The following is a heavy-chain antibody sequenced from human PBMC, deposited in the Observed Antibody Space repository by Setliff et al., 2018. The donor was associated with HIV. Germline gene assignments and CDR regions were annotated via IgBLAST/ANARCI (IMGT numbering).Heavy chain of an antibody. CDR3: ARGYGAAGGGY. J-gene: IGHJ4*02. D-gene: IGHD6-25*01. Sequence: SETLSLTCKVSGGSISSYYWSWIRQPPGKGLEWIGYIYYSVSTNYNPSLRSRVTISLDTSKNLFSLKLSSVTAADTAVYYCARGYGAAGGGYWGQGTLVTVSS. CDR2: IYYSVST. CDR1: GGSISSYY. V-gene: IGHV4-59*08.